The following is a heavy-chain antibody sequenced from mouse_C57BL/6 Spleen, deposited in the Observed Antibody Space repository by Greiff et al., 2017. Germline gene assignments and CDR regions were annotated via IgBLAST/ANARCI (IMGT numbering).Heavy chain of an antibody. D-gene: IGHD2-10*01. CDR1: GYSITSCYY. J-gene: IGHJ2*01. CDR2: ISYDGSN. Sequence: EVKLQESGPGLVKPSQSLSLTCSVTGYSITSCYYWNWIRQFPGNKLEWMGYISYDGSNNYNPSLKNRISITRDTSKNLFFLKLNSVTTENTATYYYARDTILPYFGYWGQGTTLTVSS. V-gene: IGHV3-6*01. CDR3: ARDTILPYFGY.